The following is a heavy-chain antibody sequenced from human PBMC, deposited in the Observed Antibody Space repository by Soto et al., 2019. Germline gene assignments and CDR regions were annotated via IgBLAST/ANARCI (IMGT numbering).Heavy chain of an antibody. CDR3: ARSSNTAPYCSSTSCPSYYYYGMDV. V-gene: IGHV5-51*01. J-gene: IGHJ6*02. Sequence: PGESLKISCKGSGYSFTSYWIGWVRQMPGKGLEWMGIIYPGDSDTRYSPSFQGQVTISADKSISTAYLQWSSLKASDTAMYYCARSSNTAPYCSSTSCPSYYYYGMDVWRQGTTVTVSS. CDR2: IYPGDSDT. D-gene: IGHD2-2*01. CDR1: GYSFTSYW.